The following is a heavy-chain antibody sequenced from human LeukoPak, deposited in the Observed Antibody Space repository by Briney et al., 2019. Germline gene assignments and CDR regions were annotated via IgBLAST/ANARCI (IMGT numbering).Heavy chain of an antibody. V-gene: IGHV4-30-2*01. CDR1: GGSISSGGYY. Sequence: PSETLSLTCTVSGGSISSGGYYWSWIRQPPGKGLEWIGYIYHSGSTYYNPSLKSRVTISVDRAKNQFSLKLSSVTAADTAVYYCARDGTGIAAAGTNWGQGTLVTVSS. J-gene: IGHJ4*02. CDR2: IYHSGST. D-gene: IGHD6-13*01. CDR3: ARDGTGIAAAGTN.